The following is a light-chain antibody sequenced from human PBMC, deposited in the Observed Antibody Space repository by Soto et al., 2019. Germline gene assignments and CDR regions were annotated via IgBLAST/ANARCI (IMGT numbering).Light chain of an antibody. CDR3: QTWDTGIRV. CDR1: SGHSNYV. CDR2: LNSDGSH. J-gene: IGLJ2*01. Sequence: QLVLTQSPSASASLGASVKLTCTLSSGHSNYVIAWHQQQPEKGPRYLMKLNSDGSHSKGDGIPDRFSGSSSGAERYLTISSLQSEDEADYHCQTWDTGIRVFGGGTKLTVL. V-gene: IGLV4-69*01.